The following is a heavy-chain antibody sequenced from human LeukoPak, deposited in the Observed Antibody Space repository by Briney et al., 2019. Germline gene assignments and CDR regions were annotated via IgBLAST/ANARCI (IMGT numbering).Heavy chain of an antibody. CDR1: GFTVSSNY. CDR2: IYSGGST. Sequence: GGSLRLSCAASGFTVSSNYMTWVRQAPGKGLEWVSVIYSGGSTYYADSVKGRFTISRDNSKNTLYLQMNRLRAEDTAVYYCARAIGDAFDIWGQGTMVTVSS. CDR3: ARAIGDAFDI. D-gene: IGHD1-26*01. V-gene: IGHV3-53*01. J-gene: IGHJ3*02.